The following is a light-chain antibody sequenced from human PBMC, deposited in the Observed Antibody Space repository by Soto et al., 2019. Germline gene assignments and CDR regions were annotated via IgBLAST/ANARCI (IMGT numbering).Light chain of an antibody. CDR2: KAS. CDR1: QSISGW. Sequence: DIQLTQSPSTLAASVGDRVTITCRASQSISGWLAWYQQKPGKAPKLLIYKASSLQSGVPSRFSGSGSGTEFTLTLSSLQPDDFAVYYCQQYHGYPWTFGQGTKVDIK. CDR3: QQYHGYPWT. J-gene: IGKJ1*01. V-gene: IGKV1-5*03.